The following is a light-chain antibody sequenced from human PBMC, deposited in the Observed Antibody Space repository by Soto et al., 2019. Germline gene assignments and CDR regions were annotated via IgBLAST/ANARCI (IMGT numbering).Light chain of an antibody. CDR2: GTS. J-gene: IGKJ3*01. Sequence: EIVLTQSPGTLSLSPGERATLLCRASRSLGTYSLTWYQQKPGQAPRVLISGTSSRATGIPDRFGGSGSGTDFTLTISRVEPEDFAVYYCQHYGDSLFIFGPGTKVEFK. CDR1: RSLGTYS. CDR3: QHYGDSLFI. V-gene: IGKV3-20*01.